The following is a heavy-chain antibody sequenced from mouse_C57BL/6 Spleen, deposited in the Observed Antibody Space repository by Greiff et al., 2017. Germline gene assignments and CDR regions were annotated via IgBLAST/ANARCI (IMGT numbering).Heavy chain of an antibody. CDR2: IYPGDGDT. Sequence: VQLQQSGAELVKPGASVKISCKASGYAFSSYWMNWVKQRPGKGLEWIGQIYPGDGDTNYNGKFKSKATLTADKSSSTAYMQLSSLTSEDSAVYFCARLVLRPYFDYWGQGTTLTVSS. J-gene: IGHJ2*01. CDR3: ARLVLRPYFDY. V-gene: IGHV1-80*01. CDR1: GYAFSSYW.